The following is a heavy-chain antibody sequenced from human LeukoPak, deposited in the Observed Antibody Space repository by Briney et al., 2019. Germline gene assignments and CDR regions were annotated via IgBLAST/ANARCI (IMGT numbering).Heavy chain of an antibody. V-gene: IGHV1-46*01. CDR2: INPRGGSA. D-gene: IGHD3-22*01. CDR1: GYTFTSFY. J-gene: IGHJ3*02. Sequence: ASVKVSCKASGYTFTSFYMHWVRQAPGQGLEWMGIINPRGGSATSAQKFQGRVTMTEDTSTDTAYMELSSLRSEDTAVYYCAGYYYDAFDIWGQGTMVTVSS. CDR3: AGYYYDAFDI.